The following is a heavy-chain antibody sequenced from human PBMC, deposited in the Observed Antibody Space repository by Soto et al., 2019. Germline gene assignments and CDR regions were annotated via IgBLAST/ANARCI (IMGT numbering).Heavy chain of an antibody. CDR3: VRERVPAAIVYYYYGMDV. J-gene: IGHJ6*02. V-gene: IGHV1-2*04. Sequence: GGTNYAQKFQGWVTMTRDTSISTAYMELSRLRSDDTAVYYCVRERVPAAIVYYYYGMDVWGQGTTVTVSS. D-gene: IGHD2-2*01. CDR2: GGT.